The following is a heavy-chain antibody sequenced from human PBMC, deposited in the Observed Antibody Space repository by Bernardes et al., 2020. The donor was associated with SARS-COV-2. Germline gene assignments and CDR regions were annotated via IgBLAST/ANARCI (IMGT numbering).Heavy chain of an antibody. Sequence: SETLSLTCTVSGGSIFSYYWSWIRQPPGKGLEWIGEINHSGSTNYNPSLKSRVTISVDTSKNQFSLKLSSVTAADTAVYYCARGQMINRRYSSSLDYWGQGTLVTVSS. D-gene: IGHD6-6*01. J-gene: IGHJ4*02. CDR1: GGSIFSYY. CDR3: ARGQMINRRYSSSLDY. CDR2: INHSGST. V-gene: IGHV4-34*01.